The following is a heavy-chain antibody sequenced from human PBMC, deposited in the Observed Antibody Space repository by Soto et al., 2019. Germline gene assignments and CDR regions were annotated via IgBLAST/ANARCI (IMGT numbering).Heavy chain of an antibody. V-gene: IGHV1-2*02. CDR3: ARDLIDYYGSGSYDPYNWFDP. CDR1: GYTFTGYY. J-gene: IGHJ5*02. Sequence: ASVKVSCKASGYTFTGYYMHWVRQAPGQGLEWMGWINPNSGGTNYAQKFQGRVTMTRDTSISTAYMELSRLRSDDTAVYYCARDLIDYYGSGSYDPYNWFDPWGQGTLVTVSS. CDR2: INPNSGGT. D-gene: IGHD3-10*01.